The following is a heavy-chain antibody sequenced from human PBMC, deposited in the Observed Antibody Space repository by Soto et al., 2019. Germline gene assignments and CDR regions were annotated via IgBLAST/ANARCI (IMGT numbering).Heavy chain of an antibody. CDR3: ARGHEYGGNSDAFDI. CDR2: TLPAFGTA. J-gene: IGHJ3*02. Sequence: QVRLVQSGAEVKKPGSSVKVSCKYSGGTFKTEYINWLRQAPGQGLEWMGNTLPAFGTADYAPKFQGRVTITADQVTTTAYMDLSTLTSQDTAFYFCARGHEYGGNSDAFDIWGQGTLVTVSS. CDR1: GGTFKTEY. V-gene: IGHV1-69*13. D-gene: IGHD4-17*01.